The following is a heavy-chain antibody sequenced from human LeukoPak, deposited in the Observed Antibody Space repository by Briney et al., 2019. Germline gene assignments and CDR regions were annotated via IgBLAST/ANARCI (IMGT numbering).Heavy chain of an antibody. CDR1: GFTFSSYA. V-gene: IGHV3-23*01. CDR2: ISGSGGST. D-gene: IGHD1-26*01. Sequence: GGSLRLSCAASGFTFSSYAMSWVRQAPGKGLEWVSAISGSGGSTCYAESVKGRFTISRDNARNSLYLQMDSLRVEDTAVYYCARAPLEIVGIDYWGQGTLVTVSS. CDR3: ARAPLEIVGIDY. J-gene: IGHJ4*02.